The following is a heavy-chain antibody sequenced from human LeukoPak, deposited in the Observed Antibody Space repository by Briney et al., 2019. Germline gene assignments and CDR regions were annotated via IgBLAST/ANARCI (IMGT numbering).Heavy chain of an antibody. CDR3: ARRYYYDSSGSQSSPIDY. CDR2: ISHSGST. V-gene: IGHV4-34*01. D-gene: IGHD3-22*01. CDR1: GGSFSGYY. J-gene: IGHJ4*02. Sequence: SETLSLTCAVYGGSFSGYYWGWIRQPPGKGLEWIGEISHSGSTNYNPSLKSRVTISVDTSKNQFSLKLSSVTAADTAVYYCARRYYYDSSGSQSSPIDYWGQGTLVTVSS.